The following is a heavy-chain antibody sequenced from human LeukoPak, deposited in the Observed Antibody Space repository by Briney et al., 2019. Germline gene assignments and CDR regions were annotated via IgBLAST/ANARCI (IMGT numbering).Heavy chain of an antibody. Sequence: ASVKVSCKASGYTFTSYGISWVRQAPGQGLEWMGWISAYNGNTNYAQKLQGRVTMTTDTSTSTAYMELRSLRSNDTAVYYCARATYYYGSGSYYNGYYYYMDVWGKGTTVTISS. J-gene: IGHJ6*03. V-gene: IGHV1-18*01. CDR2: ISAYNGNT. CDR1: GYTFTSYG. D-gene: IGHD3-10*01. CDR3: ARATYYYGSGSYYNGYYYYMDV.